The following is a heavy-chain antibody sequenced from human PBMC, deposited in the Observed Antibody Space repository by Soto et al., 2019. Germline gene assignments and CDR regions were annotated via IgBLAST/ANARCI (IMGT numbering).Heavy chain of an antibody. CDR2: ITGSGGNT. Sequence: EVQLLESGGGLVQPGGSLRLSCAASGFTFSSYAMSWVRQAPGKGLEYVSSITGSGGNTYYADSVRGRFTISRDNSKDTLYLQMNSLRXXXXXXXXXXXXXXXXXRXYWGQGTLVTVSS. V-gene: IGHV3-23*01. J-gene: IGHJ4*02. CDR1: GFTFSSYA. CDR3: XXXXXXXXRXY.